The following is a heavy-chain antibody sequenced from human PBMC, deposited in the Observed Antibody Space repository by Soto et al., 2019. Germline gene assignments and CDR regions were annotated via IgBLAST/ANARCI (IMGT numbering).Heavy chain of an antibody. CDR3: AREGTPYDCGDHGWCGR. D-gene: IGHD4-17*01. CDR1: GYTFTSYG. Sequence: ASVKVSCKASGYTFTSYGISWVRQAPGQGLERMGWISAYNGNTNYAQKLQGRVTMTTDTSTSTAYMELRSLRSDDTAAYYCAREGTPYDCGDHGWCGRWGKGTLGTVCS. J-gene: IGHJ5*02. CDR2: ISAYNGNT. V-gene: IGHV1-18*04.